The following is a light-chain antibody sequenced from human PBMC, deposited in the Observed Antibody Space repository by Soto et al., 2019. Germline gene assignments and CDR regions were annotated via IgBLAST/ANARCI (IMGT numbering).Light chain of an antibody. CDR2: TAS. Sequence: DLQMTQSPSSLSASVGDRVTIACRASQGISNYLAWYQQKPGKVPKLLIYTASTLQSGVPSRFSGSGSGTDFTLTISSLQPEDVATYYCQKYNNAPWTFGQGTKVDIK. CDR1: QGISNY. CDR3: QKYNNAPWT. V-gene: IGKV1-27*01. J-gene: IGKJ1*01.